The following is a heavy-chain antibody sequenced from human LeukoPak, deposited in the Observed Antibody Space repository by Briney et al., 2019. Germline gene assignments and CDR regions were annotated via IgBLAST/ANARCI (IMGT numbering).Heavy chain of an antibody. Sequence: GGSLRLSCAASGFTFSSYGMYWVPQAPGTGLEWVAFIRYDGSNKYYADSVKGRFTISRDNSKNTLYLQMNSLRAEDTAVYYCAKVLGKYSSSWFYYFDYWGQGTLVTVSS. V-gene: IGHV3-30*02. J-gene: IGHJ4*02. CDR2: IRYDGSNK. D-gene: IGHD6-13*01. CDR3: AKVLGKYSSSWFYYFDY. CDR1: GFTFSSYG.